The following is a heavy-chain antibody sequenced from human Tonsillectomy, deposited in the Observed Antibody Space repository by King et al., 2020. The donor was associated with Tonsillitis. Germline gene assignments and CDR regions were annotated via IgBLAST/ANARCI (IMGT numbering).Heavy chain of an antibody. J-gene: IGHJ4*02. CDR2: IKSKADGGAT. D-gene: IGHD6-19*01. Sequence: VQLVESGGGLVKPGGSLRLSCAASGLTFSYAWMSWVRQAPGKGLEWLGRIKSKADGGATDYAAPVKGRFTISRYDSISTLYLQMNRLKNEDTAVYYCATAVPNTNGWYNYFDYWGQGALVTVSS. CDR3: ATAVPNTNGWYNYFDY. CDR1: GLTFSYAW. V-gene: IGHV3-15*01.